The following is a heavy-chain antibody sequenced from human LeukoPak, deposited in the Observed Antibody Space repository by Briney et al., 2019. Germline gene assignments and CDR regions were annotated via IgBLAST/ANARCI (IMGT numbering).Heavy chain of an antibody. V-gene: IGHV4-30-4*08. CDR3: ARGRYYDSSGYRGPSIDV. J-gene: IGHJ6*02. Sequence: SQTLSLTCAVSGGSISSGGYSWSWIRQPPGKGLEWIGYIYYSGSTYYNPSLKSRVTISVDTSKNQFSLKLSSVTAADTAVYYCARGRYYDSSGYRGPSIDVWGQGTTVTVSS. CDR1: GGSISSGGYS. D-gene: IGHD3-22*01. CDR2: IYYSGST.